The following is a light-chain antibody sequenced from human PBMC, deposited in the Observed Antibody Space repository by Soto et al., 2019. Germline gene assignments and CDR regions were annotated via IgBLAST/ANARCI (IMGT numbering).Light chain of an antibody. J-gene: IGKJ2*01. V-gene: IGKV3-15*01. Sequence: EIVMTQSPATLSVSPGERATLSCRASQIVSSNVAWYQQKAGQAPRLLINDASTRATGIPARFSGSGSGTAFTLPLSILQSEDFAVYYWQPYNNWPPMYTCGQETKLEIK. CDR3: QPYNNWPPMYT. CDR2: DAS. CDR1: QIVSSN.